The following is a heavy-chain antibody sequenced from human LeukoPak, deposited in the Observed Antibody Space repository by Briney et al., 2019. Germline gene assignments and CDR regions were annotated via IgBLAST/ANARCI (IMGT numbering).Heavy chain of an antibody. J-gene: IGHJ1*01. D-gene: IGHD1-1*01. Sequence: SVKVSCKASGGTFSSYAISWVRQAPGQGLEWMGGIIPIFGTANYAQKFQGRVTITTDESTSTAYMELSSLRSEDTAVYYCAGNWNDVAGAEYFQHWGQGTLVTVSS. V-gene: IGHV1-69*05. CDR2: IIPIFGTA. CDR1: GGTFSSYA. CDR3: AGNWNDVAGAEYFQH.